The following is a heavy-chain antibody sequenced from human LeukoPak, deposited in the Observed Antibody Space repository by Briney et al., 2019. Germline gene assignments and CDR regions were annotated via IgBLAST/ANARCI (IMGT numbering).Heavy chain of an antibody. Sequence: GASVKVSCKASGGTFSSYTISWVRQAPGQGLEWMGRIIPILGIANYAQKFQGRVTITADKSTSTAYMELRSLRSDDTAVYYCARDQDYCHSARCYQFDYWGQGTLVTVSS. J-gene: IGHJ4*02. V-gene: IGHV1-69*04. CDR1: GGTFSSYT. CDR3: ARDQDYCHSARCYQFDY. D-gene: IGHD2-2*01. CDR2: IIPILGIA.